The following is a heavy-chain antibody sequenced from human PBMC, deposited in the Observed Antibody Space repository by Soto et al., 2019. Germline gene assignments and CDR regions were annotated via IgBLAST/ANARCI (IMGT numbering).Heavy chain of an antibody. CDR3: ARDRVLVGGHHLVRLAY. V-gene: IGHV3-33*01. CDR2: IWYDGSNK. J-gene: IGHJ4*02. CDR1: GFTFSSYG. Sequence: QVQLVESGGGVVQPGRSLRLSCAASGFTFSSYGMNWVRQAPGKGLEWVAVIWYDGSNKYYADSVKGRFTISRDNSKNTLYLQMNSLRAEDTAVYYCARDRVLVGGHHLVRLAYWGQGTLVTVSS. D-gene: IGHD6-13*01.